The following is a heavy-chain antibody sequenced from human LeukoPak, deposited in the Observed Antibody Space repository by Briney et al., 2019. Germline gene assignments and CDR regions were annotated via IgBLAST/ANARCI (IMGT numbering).Heavy chain of an antibody. V-gene: IGHV5-51*01. CDR2: LYPDDSDA. CDR3: ATSDWAKFRIDY. J-gene: IGHJ4*02. Sequence: GESLKISRKGSGYSFSSYWIAWVRQLPGKGLEWMGILYPDDSDATYSPSFQGRVTISADKSTSTAYLQWSSLKASDTAIYFCATSDWAKFRIDYWGRGTLVTISS. D-gene: IGHD2-21*02. CDR1: GYSFSSYW.